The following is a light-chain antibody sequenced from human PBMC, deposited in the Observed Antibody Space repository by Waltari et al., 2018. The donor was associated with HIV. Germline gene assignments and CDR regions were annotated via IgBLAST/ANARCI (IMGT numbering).Light chain of an antibody. CDR1: QNVDNW. V-gene: IGKV1-5*03. Sequence: DIQMTQSPSTLSVSVGDRFIITCRSSQNVDNWLAWYQQRPGSAPKVLIYKTSTLQTGVPSRFSGSGSGTEFSLTISSLQPDDFATYYCQQYKSFSLTFGQGTRLEIK. CDR2: KTS. CDR3: QQYKSFSLT. J-gene: IGKJ5*01.